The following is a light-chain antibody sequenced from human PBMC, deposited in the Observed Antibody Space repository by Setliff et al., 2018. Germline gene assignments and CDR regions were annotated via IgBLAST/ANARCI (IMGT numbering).Light chain of an antibody. J-gene: IGLJ1*01. CDR1: SGSIASNY. V-gene: IGLV6-57*01. CDR3: QSYDNSNPYV. Sequence: NFMLTQPHSVSESPGKTVTISCTRSSGSIASNYVQWYQQRPGSSPTSVIYEEDQRPSGVPDRFSGSIDSSSNSASLTISGLKTEDEADYYRQSYDNSNPYVFGTGTKVTVL. CDR2: EED.